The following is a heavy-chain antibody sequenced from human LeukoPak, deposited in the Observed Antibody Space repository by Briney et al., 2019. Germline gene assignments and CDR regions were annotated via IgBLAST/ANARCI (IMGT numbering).Heavy chain of an antibody. Sequence: GGSLGLSCAASGFTFSSYAMSWVRQAPGKGLEWVSAISGSGGSTYYADSVKGRFTISRDNSKNTLYLQMNSLRAEDTAVYYCAKVGPIPRGRGVIINRSLDYWGQGTLVTVSS. CDR2: ISGSGGST. CDR1: GFTFSSYA. CDR3: AKVGPIPRGRGVIINRSLDY. D-gene: IGHD3-10*01. J-gene: IGHJ4*02. V-gene: IGHV3-23*01.